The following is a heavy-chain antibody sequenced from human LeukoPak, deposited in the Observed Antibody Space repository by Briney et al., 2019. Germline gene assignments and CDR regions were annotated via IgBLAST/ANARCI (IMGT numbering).Heavy chain of an antibody. J-gene: IGHJ4*02. Sequence: SETLSLTCAVYGGSFSGYFWSWIRQPPGKGLEWIGEVNHSGRTNYNPSLKSRVTISVDTSKNQFSLNLRSVTAADTAVYYCAIGQFQRDYWGQGTLVTVSS. CDR1: GGSFSGYF. V-gene: IGHV4-34*01. CDR2: VNHSGRT. CDR3: AIGQFQRDY.